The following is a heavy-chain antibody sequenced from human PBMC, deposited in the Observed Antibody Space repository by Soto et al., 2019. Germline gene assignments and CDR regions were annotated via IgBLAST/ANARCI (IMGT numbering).Heavy chain of an antibody. D-gene: IGHD3-22*01. J-gene: IGHJ4*02. CDR2: ISAYNGNT. CDR1: GYTFTSYG. Sequence: KKSRASVKVSCKASGYTFTSYGISWVRQAPGQGLEWMGWISAYNGNTNYAQKLQGRVTMTTDTSTSTAYMELRSLRSDDTAVYYCARYEGSYYYDSSGSPVSYFDYWGQGTLVTVSS. CDR3: ARYEGSYYYDSSGSPVSYFDY. V-gene: IGHV1-18*01.